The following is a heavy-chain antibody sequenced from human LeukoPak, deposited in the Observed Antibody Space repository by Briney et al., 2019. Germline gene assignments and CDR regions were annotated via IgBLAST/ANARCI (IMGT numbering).Heavy chain of an antibody. CDR3: ARDVAPGPGSAHYFDF. J-gene: IGHJ4*02. V-gene: IGHV1-46*01. Sequence: GASVKVSCKASGYTFINYCLHWVRQAPGQGPEWMGIINPGGGSTNYAQKFQDRVTMTRDMSTSTVYMELSSLRSEDTAVYYCARDVAPGPGSAHYFDFWGQGTLVTVSS. CDR1: GYTFINYC. CDR2: INPGGGST. D-gene: IGHD1-1*01.